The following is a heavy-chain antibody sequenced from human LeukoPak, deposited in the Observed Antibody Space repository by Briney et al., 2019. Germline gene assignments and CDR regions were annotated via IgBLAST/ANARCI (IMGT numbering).Heavy chain of an antibody. D-gene: IGHD6-13*01. J-gene: IGHJ4*02. V-gene: IGHV3-23*01. CDR3: AKTFSAEGSSWFDY. CDR1: GFTFSSYS. Sequence: GGSLRLSCAASGFTFSSYSMNWVRQAPGKGLEWVSAISGSGGSTYYADSVKGRFTISRDNSKNTLYLQMNSLRAEDTAVYYCAKTFSAEGSSWFDYWGQGTLVTVSS. CDR2: ISGSGGST.